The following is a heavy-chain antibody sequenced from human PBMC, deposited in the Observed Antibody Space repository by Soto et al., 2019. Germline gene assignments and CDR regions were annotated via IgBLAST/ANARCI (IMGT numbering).Heavy chain of an antibody. J-gene: IGHJ4*02. CDR1: GGSFSGYY. V-gene: IGHV4-34*01. Sequence: SETLSLTCAVYGGSFSGYYWSWIRQPPGKGLEWIGEINHSGSTNYNPSLKSRVTISVDTSKNQFSLKLSSVTAADTAVYYCACTRYDFWSGYYLRPMNFDYWGQGTLVTVSS. CDR3: ACTRYDFWSGYYLRPMNFDY. D-gene: IGHD3-3*01. CDR2: INHSGST.